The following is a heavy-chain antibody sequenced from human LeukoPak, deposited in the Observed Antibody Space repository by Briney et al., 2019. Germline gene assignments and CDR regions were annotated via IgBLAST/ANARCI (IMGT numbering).Heavy chain of an antibody. CDR1: GFTFSSYG. CDR3: ARDSPLLGTLDY. Sequence: PGRSLRLSCAASGFTFSSYGMHWVRQAPGKGLEWVAVIWYDGSNKSYAASLKGRFTISRDNSKNTLYLQMNSLRAEDTAVYYCARDSPLLGTLDYWGQGTLVTVSS. J-gene: IGHJ4*02. V-gene: IGHV3-33*01. D-gene: IGHD1-26*01. CDR2: IWYDGSNK.